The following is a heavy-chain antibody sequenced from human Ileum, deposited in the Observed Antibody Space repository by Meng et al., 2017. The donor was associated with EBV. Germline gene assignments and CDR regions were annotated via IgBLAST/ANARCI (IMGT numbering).Heavy chain of an antibody. CDR3: ASHPGGNNEYYSSGYDY. J-gene: IGHJ4*02. CDR2: ITHRGGA. Sequence: VRLQQWGRRLLKPSVSQPLTCAVTGGAVSGYYWSWSRQPPGKGLAWIGVITHRGGAVYSTSLKSRVTMSIDTSKNQISMKLNSVTAADTSVYYCASHPGGNNEYYSSGYDYWGQGALVTVSS. D-gene: IGHD3-22*01. V-gene: IGHV4-34*01. CDR1: GGAVSGYY.